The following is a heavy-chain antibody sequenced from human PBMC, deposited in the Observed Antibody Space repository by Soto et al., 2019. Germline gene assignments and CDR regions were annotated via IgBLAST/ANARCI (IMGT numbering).Heavy chain of an antibody. J-gene: IGHJ3*02. V-gene: IGHV4-59*01. D-gene: IGHD4-17*01. Sequence: QVQLQESGPGLVKPSETLSLSCTVSGGSIVSYYWSWIRQPPGEDLEWIGYIYYSGTTKYNPSLESRVTISVDTSKKQFYLKLNTVTAADTAVYYCARRHGDHSTFAFQIWGQGTMVTVSS. CDR1: GGSIVSYY. CDR2: IYYSGTT. CDR3: ARRHGDHSTFAFQI.